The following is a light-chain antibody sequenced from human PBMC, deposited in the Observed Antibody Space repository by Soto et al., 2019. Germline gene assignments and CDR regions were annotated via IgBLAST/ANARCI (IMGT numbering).Light chain of an antibody. CDR1: SSDVGGYNY. Sequence: QSALTQPRSVSGSPGQSVTISCTGTSSDVGGYNYVSWYQQHPGKAPKLMIYDVSKRPSGVPDRFSGSKSGNTASLTISGLQAEHEADYYCCSYAGSYLKVFGGGTKLTVL. CDR2: DVS. J-gene: IGLJ2*01. V-gene: IGLV2-11*01. CDR3: CSYAGSYLKV.